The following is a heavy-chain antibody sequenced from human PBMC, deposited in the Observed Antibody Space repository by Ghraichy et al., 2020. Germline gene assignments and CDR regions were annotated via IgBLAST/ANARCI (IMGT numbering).Heavy chain of an antibody. CDR2: INHSGST. CDR1: GGSFSGYY. Sequence: ESLNISCAVYGGSFSGYYWSWIRQPPGKGLEWIGEINHSGSTNYNPSLKSRDTISVDTSKNQFSLKLSSVTAADTAVYYCASYCSSTSCYGPYYGMDVWGQGTTVTVSS. J-gene: IGHJ6*02. D-gene: IGHD2-2*01. V-gene: IGHV4-34*01. CDR3: ASYCSSTSCYGPYYGMDV.